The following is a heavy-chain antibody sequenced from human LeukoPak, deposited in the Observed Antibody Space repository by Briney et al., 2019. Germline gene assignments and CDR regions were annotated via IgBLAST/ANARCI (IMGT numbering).Heavy chain of an antibody. J-gene: IGHJ4*02. Sequence: ASVKVSCKTSGYTFTSYNINWVRQAPGQGLEWMRWISAYSGNTNYAQKLQGRVTMTTDTSTNTAYMDLRGLISDDTAVYYCARDRGIVGAKPIFDNWGQGTLVTASS. CDR1: GYTFTSYN. V-gene: IGHV1-18*01. CDR2: ISAYSGNT. D-gene: IGHD1-26*01. CDR3: ARDRGIVGAKPIFDN.